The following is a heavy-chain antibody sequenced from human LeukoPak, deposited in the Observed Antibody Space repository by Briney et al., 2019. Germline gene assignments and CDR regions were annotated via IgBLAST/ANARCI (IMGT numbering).Heavy chain of an antibody. D-gene: IGHD1-26*01. V-gene: IGHV4-4*07. CDR2: IYTSGST. CDR1: GGSISSYN. CDR3: ASGVGATHFDY. J-gene: IGHJ4*02. Sequence: SETLSLTCTVSGGSISSYNWSWIRHPAGAGLEWIGRIYTSGSTNYNPSLKSRVTMSVDTSKNQFSLKLSSVTAADTAVYYCASGVGATHFDYWGQGTLVTVSS.